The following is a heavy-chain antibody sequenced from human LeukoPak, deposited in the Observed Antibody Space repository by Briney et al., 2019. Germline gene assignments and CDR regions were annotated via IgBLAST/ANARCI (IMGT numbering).Heavy chain of an antibody. D-gene: IGHD1-26*01. V-gene: IGHV3-48*04. CDR3: AKSWGSTRPYYNYMDV. CDR2: ISSSGSTI. CDR1: GFTFSSYS. Sequence: PGGSLRLSCAASGFTFSSYSMNWVRQAPGKGLEWVSYISSSGSTIYYADSVKGRFTISRDNAKNSLYLQMNSLRAEDTAVYYCAKSWGSTRPYYNYMDVWGKGTTVTVSS. J-gene: IGHJ6*03.